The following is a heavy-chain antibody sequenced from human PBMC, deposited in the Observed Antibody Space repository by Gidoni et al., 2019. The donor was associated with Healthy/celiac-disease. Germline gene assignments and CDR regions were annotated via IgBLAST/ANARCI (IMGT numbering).Heavy chain of an antibody. CDR3: AREHLRPY. Sequence: QVQLVESGGGVVQPGRSLRLSCAASGFTCSSYAMHWVRQARGKELEWVAVISYDGSNKYYADSVKGRFTISRDNSKSTLYLQMNSLRAEDTAVYYCAREHLRPYWGQGTLVTVSS. J-gene: IGHJ4*02. CDR1: GFTCSSYA. D-gene: IGHD6-6*01. CDR2: ISYDGSNK. V-gene: IGHV3-30*04.